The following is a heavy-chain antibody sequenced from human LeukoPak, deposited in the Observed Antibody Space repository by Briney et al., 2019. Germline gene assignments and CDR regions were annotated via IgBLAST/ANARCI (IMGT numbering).Heavy chain of an antibody. D-gene: IGHD4-17*01. Sequence: PGGSLRLSCAASGFTFSSYAMHWVRQAPGKGLEWVSYISSSSSSTIYYADSVKGRFTISRDNAKNSLYLQMNSLRAEDTAVYYCASEDYGVDWFDPWGQGTLVTVSS. CDR2: ISSSSSSTI. CDR1: GFTFSSYA. V-gene: IGHV3-48*01. CDR3: ASEDYGVDWFDP. J-gene: IGHJ5*02.